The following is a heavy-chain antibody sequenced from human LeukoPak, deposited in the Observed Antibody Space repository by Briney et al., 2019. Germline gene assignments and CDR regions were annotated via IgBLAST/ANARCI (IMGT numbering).Heavy chain of an antibody. J-gene: IGHJ4*02. CDR3: ARTYYYFDY. Sequence: GGSLRLSCATSGFTFSNFPMSWIRQAPGKGLEWVSAISGNGGNTYYADSVKGRFTISRDNSKNTLYLQMNSLRGEDTAVYYCARTYYYFDYWGQGTLVTVSS. CDR1: GFTFSNFP. D-gene: IGHD1-26*01. CDR2: ISGNGGNT. V-gene: IGHV3-23*01.